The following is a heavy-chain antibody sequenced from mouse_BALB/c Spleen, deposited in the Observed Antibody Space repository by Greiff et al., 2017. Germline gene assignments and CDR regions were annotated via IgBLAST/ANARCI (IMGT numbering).Heavy chain of an antibody. V-gene: IGHV7-3*02. CDR3: ARDGYAMDY. Sequence: EVQVVESGGGLVQPGGSLRLSCATSGFTFTDYYMSWVRQPPGKALEWLGFIRNKANGYTTEYSASVKGRFTISRDNSQSILYLQMNALRAEDTAIYYCARDGYAMDYWGQGTSVTVSS. J-gene: IGHJ4*01. CDR2: IRNKANGYTT. CDR1: GFTFTDYY.